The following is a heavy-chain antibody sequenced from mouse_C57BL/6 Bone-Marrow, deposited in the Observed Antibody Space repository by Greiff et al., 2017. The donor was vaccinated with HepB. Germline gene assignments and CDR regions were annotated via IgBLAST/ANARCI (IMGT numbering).Heavy chain of an antibody. V-gene: IGHV1-81*01. CDR1: GSPLTSYG. CDR2: IYPRSGNT. Sequence: LHQSFPSLSRPGASFPLSCKASGSPLTSYGITWVKQRTGQGTEWIGEIYPRSGNTYYNEKFKGKATLTADKSSSTAYMELRSLTSEDSAVYFCARGNWAWFAYWGQGTLVTVSA. J-gene: IGHJ3*01. CDR3: ARGNWAWFAY. D-gene: IGHD4-1*01.